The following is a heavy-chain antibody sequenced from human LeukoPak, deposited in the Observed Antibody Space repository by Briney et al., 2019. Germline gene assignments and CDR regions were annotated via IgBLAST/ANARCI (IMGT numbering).Heavy chain of an antibody. CDR3: AKGATLSSALPRDHLDY. CDR1: GFTFEVFA. CDR2: INWNSGSI. D-gene: IGHD5-24*01. V-gene: IGHV3-9*01. Sequence: GRSLSLSCATSGFTFEVFAMHWVRQARAKGLEWVGGINWNSGSIDSADSVKGRFTISRDNANKSLYMQMKSLSAADTALYYCAKGATLSSALPRDHLDYWGQGTLVTVSS. J-gene: IGHJ4*02.